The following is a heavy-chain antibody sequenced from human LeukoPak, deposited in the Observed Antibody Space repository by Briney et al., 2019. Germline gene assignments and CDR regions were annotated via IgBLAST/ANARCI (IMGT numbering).Heavy chain of an antibody. Sequence: GGSLRLSCAASGFTFSSCAMHWVRQAPDKGLEWVANVSYDGENKYYAGSVKGRFTISRDNSKSTLYLQMNSLGGEDTAVYYCATTIPYTSASPSFDYWGLGTPVTVSS. V-gene: IGHV3-30*04. J-gene: IGHJ4*02. CDR2: VSYDGENK. D-gene: IGHD6-19*01. CDR3: ATTIPYTSASPSFDY. CDR1: GFTFSSCA.